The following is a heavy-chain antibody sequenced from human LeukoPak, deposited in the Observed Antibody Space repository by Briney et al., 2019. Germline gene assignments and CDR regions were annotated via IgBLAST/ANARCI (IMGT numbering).Heavy chain of an antibody. CDR3: ARFNDYDSSGYYHFDY. CDR1: GFIFSDYY. Sequence: PGGSVRLSCAASGFIFSDYYMSWIRQAPGKGLEGVSDISSRSTYTNYADSVKGRFTISRDNAKNSLSLQMNSLRGEDTAVYYCARFNDYDSSGYYHFDYWGQGTLVTVSS. CDR2: ISSRSTYT. V-gene: IGHV3-11*03. D-gene: IGHD3-22*01. J-gene: IGHJ4*02.